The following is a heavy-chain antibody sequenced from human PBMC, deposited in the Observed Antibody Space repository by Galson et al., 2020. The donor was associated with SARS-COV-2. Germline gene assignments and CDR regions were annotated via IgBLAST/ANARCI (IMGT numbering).Heavy chain of an antibody. V-gene: IGHV3-23*01. Sequence: GGSLRLFCAASGFTFSNYAMSWVRQAPGKGLEWVSSISTSGVTTYYAASVKGRFTISRDNSKNTLYLQMNGLRAEDTAIYYCAKDLAVSTGFIFDYWGHGTLVTVSS. CDR3: AKDLAVSTGFIFDY. CDR2: ISTSGVTT. J-gene: IGHJ4*01. D-gene: IGHD4-17*01. CDR1: GFTFSNYA.